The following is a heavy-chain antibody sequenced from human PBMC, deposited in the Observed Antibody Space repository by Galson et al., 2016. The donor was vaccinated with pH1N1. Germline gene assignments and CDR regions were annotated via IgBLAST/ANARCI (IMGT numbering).Heavy chain of an antibody. CDR1: GYSFSTSW. D-gene: IGHD5-12*01. CDR3: ARLAGSGYKASFFGL. Sequence: QSGAEVKKPGESVKISCKGSGYSFSTSWIGWVRQMPGKGLEWMGIIYPRDSDTHYSPSFHGQVTISADNSISTAYLQWSSLQASDTAVFCCARLAGSGYKASFFGLWGRGPLVSVSS. CDR2: IYPRDSDT. J-gene: IGHJ2*01. V-gene: IGHV5-51*01.